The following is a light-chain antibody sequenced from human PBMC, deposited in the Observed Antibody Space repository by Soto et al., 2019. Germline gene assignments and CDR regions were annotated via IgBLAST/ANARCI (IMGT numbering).Light chain of an antibody. CDR1: QNINSN. CDR2: AAS. CDR3: QQYDDWPPIT. J-gene: IGKJ5*01. V-gene: IGKV3-15*01. Sequence: ETVMTQSPATLSVSPGERATLSCRASQNINSNVAWYQQKPGQAPRLLILAASTRATGIPARFSGSGSGTEFTLTRSSLQSEDFAVYYCQQYDDWPPITFGQGTRLEIK.